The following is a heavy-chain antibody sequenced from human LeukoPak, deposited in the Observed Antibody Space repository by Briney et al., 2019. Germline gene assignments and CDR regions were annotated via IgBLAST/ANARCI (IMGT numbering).Heavy chain of an antibody. CDR1: GGSFSGYY. CDR2: INHSGST. J-gene: IGHJ4*02. V-gene: IGHV4-34*01. Sequence: SETLSLTCAVCGGSFSGYYWSWIRQPPGKGLEWIGEINHSGSTNYSPSLKSRVTISVDTSKNQFSLKLSSVTAADTAVYYCVSNPYSNYYFDYWGQGTLVTVSS. CDR3: VSNPYSNYYFDY. D-gene: IGHD4-11*01.